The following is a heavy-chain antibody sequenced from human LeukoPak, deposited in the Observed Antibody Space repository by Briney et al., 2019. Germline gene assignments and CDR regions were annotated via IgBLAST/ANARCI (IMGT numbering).Heavy chain of an antibody. Sequence: PSETLSLTCAVYGGPFSGYYWSWIRQPPGKGLEWIGEITHSGYTNYNPSPKSRVTISVDTSKNQFSLRLSSVTAADTAMYYCARITWDGGDDAFDVWGQGTTVTVSS. D-gene: IGHD2-21*01. CDR3: ARITWDGGDDAFDV. CDR1: GGPFSGYY. V-gene: IGHV4-34*01. CDR2: ITHSGYT. J-gene: IGHJ3*01.